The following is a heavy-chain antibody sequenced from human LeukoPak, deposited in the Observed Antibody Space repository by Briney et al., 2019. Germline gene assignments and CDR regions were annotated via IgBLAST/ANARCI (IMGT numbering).Heavy chain of an antibody. J-gene: IGHJ6*03. CDR3: ARVAGQYNWNDSFHYYYIDV. CDR2: ISAYNGNT. V-gene: IGHV1-18*01. D-gene: IGHD1-1*01. Sequence: ASVKVSCKASGYTFTSYGISWVRQAPGQGLEWMGWISAYNGNTNYAQKLQGRVTMTTDTSTSTAYMELRSLRSDDTAVYYCARVAGQYNWNDSFHYYYIDVWGKGTTVTFSS. CDR1: GYTFTSYG.